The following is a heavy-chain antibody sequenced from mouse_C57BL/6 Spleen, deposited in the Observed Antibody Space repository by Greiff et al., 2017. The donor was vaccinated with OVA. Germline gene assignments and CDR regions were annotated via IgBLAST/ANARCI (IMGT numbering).Heavy chain of an antibody. CDR1: GFSLTSYC. Sequence: VQLQESGPGLVAPSPSLSLTCTASGFSLTSYCVSWVRQPPGKGLEWLGVIWGDGGTNYYSALIARLSISKDNSKSQIFLKLNSLQTDDTATYDCAKGDDSFAYWGQGTLVTVSA. V-gene: IGHV2-3*01. D-gene: IGHD2-4*01. CDR3: AKGDDSFAY. J-gene: IGHJ3*01. CDR2: IWGDGGT.